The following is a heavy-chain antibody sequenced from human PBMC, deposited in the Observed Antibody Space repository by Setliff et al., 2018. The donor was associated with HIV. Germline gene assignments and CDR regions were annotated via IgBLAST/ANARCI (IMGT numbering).Heavy chain of an antibody. CDR2: IGTAGDT. CDR3: ARARDSSGYYPGAFDI. D-gene: IGHD3-22*01. CDR1: GFTFSSYD. Sequence: GESLKISCAASGFTFSSYDMHWVRQATGKGLEWVSAIGTAGDTYYPGSVKGRFTISGENAKNSLYLQMNSLRAGDTAVYYCARARDSSGYYPGAFDIWGQGTMVTVSS. J-gene: IGHJ3*02. V-gene: IGHV3-13*01.